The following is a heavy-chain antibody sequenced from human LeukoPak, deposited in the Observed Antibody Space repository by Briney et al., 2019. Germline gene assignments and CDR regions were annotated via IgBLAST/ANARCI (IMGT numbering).Heavy chain of an antibody. Sequence: GGSLRLSCAASGFTFSSYWMHWVRQAPGKGLVWVSHINSGGSTTNYADSVKGRFTISRDNAKNTLYLQMNSLRAEDTAVYYCARGIGSGWYLDWGQGTLVTVSS. V-gene: IGHV3-74*01. CDR1: GFTFSSYW. CDR3: ARGIGSGWYLD. J-gene: IGHJ4*02. D-gene: IGHD6-19*01. CDR2: INSGGSTT.